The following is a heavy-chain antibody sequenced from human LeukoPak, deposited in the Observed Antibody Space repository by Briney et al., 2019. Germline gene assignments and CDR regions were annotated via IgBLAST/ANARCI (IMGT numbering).Heavy chain of an antibody. Sequence: GRSLRLSCVASGFTFSSYGMHWVRQAPGKGLEWVALVSYDGSNDYYADSVKGRFTISRDNSKNTLYLQMNSLRAEDTAVHYCARDPGDTVVNPGYYFDYWGQGTLVTVSS. V-gene: IGHV3-30*03. D-gene: IGHD4-23*01. CDR2: VSYDGSND. J-gene: IGHJ4*02. CDR1: GFTFSSYG. CDR3: ARDPGDTVVNPGYYFDY.